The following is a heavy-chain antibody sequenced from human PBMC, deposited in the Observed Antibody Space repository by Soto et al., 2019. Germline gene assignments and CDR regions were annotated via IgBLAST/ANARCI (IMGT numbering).Heavy chain of an antibody. D-gene: IGHD7-27*01. CDR2: INTGYGNT. CDR3: ARDTGDGTFDF. Sequence: ASVKFSWTASGSTFSSYAMHWGRQAPGQRLEWMGWINTGYGNTKSSQKFQDRVTISRDTSASTAYMELTSLRSEDTAVYYCARDTGDGTFDFWGQGTLVTVSS. V-gene: IGHV1-3*04. CDR1: GSTFSSYA. J-gene: IGHJ4*02.